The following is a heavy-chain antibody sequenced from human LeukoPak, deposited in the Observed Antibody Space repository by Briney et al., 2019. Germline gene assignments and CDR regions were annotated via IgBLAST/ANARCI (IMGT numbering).Heavy chain of an antibody. CDR3: ARCRRRARWLQLDHWQSDAFDI. V-gene: IGHV1-2*04. D-gene: IGHD5-24*01. CDR1: GYTFTGYY. J-gene: IGHJ3*02. CDR2: INPNSGGT. Sequence: ASVKVSCKASGYTFTGYYMHWVRQAPGQGLEWMGWINPNSGGTNYAQKFQGWVTMTRDTSISTAYMELSRLRSDDTAVYYCARCRRRARWLQLDHWQSDAFDIWCQGTMVTVSS.